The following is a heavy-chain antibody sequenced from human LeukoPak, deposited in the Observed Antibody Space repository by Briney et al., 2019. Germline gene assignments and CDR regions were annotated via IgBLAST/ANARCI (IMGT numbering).Heavy chain of an antibody. V-gene: IGHV3-48*01. Sequence: GGSLRLSCVASGFTLSSHNINWVRQAPGKGLEWVSHISSSGSITYYGDSVKGRITISRDNAKNSVSLYMNSLRAEDSAVYYCARPGITAFDIWGRGTMVTVSS. CDR1: GFTLSSHN. CDR3: ARPGITAFDI. CDR2: ISSSGSIT. J-gene: IGHJ3*02. D-gene: IGHD3-10*01.